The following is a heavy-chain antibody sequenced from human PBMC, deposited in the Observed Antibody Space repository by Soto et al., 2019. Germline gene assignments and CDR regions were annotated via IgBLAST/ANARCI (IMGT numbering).Heavy chain of an antibody. J-gene: IGHJ4*02. CDR3: AKDWSIQTLFYFDS. CDR2: ISGSGAGT. V-gene: IGHV3-23*01. CDR1: GFTFSTYA. Sequence: GGSLRLSCAASGFTFSTYAISWVRQAPGEGLEWVSGISGSGAGTYYADSVKGRFTISRDNSKNTLHLQMNNLRAEDTAVYYCAKDWSIQTLFYFDSWGQGTLVTVSS. D-gene: IGHD3-3*01.